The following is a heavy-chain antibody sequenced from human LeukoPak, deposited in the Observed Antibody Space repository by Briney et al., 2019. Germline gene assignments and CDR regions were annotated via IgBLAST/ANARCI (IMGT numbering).Heavy chain of an antibody. CDR3: ATGSSCSGGSCFSYYYYGMDV. V-gene: IGHV3-48*04. Sequence: PGGSLRLSCAASGFTFSTYGMNWVRQAPGKGLEWVSYISSSGSTIYYADSVKGRFTISRDNAKNSLYLQMNSLRAEDTAVYYCATGSSCSGGSCFSYYYYGMDVWGQGTTVTVSS. D-gene: IGHD2-15*01. J-gene: IGHJ6*02. CDR2: ISSSGSTI. CDR1: GFTFSTYG.